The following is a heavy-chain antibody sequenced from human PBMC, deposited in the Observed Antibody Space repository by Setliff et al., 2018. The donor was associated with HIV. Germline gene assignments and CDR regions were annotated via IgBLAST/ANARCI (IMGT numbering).Heavy chain of an antibody. Sequence: GGSLRLSCAASGFAFDNYCMTWVRQAPGKGLEWVSAIGGSTGSTYYADSVKGRFTISRDNSKNTLYLQMNSLRAEDTAVYCCARSKGHLYYDDDTGYVLRAFDIWGQGTMVTVSS. J-gene: IGHJ3*02. CDR3: ARSKGHLYYDDDTGYVLRAFDI. CDR2: IGGSTGST. V-gene: IGHV3-23*01. CDR1: GFAFDNYC. D-gene: IGHD3-22*01.